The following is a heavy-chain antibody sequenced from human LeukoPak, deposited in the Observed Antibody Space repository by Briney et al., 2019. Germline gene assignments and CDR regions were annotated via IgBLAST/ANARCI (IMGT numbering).Heavy chain of an antibody. J-gene: IGHJ3*02. Sequence: ASVKVSSKASGYTFTGYYVYWVRQAPGQGLEWMGWINPNSGGTNYAQKFQGRVTMTGDTSISTVYMELSRLTSDDAAVYYCARDRGSYFHDAFDIWGQGTMVAVSS. CDR1: GYTFTGYY. CDR3: ARDRGSYFHDAFDI. CDR2: INPNSGGT. V-gene: IGHV1-2*02. D-gene: IGHD1-26*01.